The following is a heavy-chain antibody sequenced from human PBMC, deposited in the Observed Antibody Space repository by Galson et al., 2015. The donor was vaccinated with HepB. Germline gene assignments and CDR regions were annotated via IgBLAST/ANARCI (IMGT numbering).Heavy chain of an antibody. D-gene: IGHD5-18*01. V-gene: IGHV3-66*01. CDR2: IYSGGST. CDR3: ARNEGYDAFDI. Sequence: LRLSCAASGFTVSSNYMSWVRQAPGKGLEWVSVIYSGGSTYYADSVKGRFTISRDNSKNTLYLQMNSLRAEDTAVYYCARNEGYDAFDIWGQGTMVTVSS. J-gene: IGHJ3*02. CDR1: GFTVSSNY.